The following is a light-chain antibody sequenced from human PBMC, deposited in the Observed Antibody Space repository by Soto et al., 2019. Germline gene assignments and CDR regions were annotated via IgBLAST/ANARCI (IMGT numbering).Light chain of an antibody. V-gene: IGLV2-18*02. Sequence: QSALTQPPSVSGSPGQSVTISCTGTSSDVGGYNRVSWYQQPPGTAPKLMIYEVSNRPSGVPDRFSGSKSGNTASLTISGLQAEEEADYYCSSFTSSNPRVFGGGTKLPVL. J-gene: IGLJ3*02. CDR2: EVS. CDR3: SSFTSSNPRV. CDR1: SSDVGGYNR.